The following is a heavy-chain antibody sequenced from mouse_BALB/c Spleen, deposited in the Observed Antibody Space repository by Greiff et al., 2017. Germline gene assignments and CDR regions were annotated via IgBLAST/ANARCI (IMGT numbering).Heavy chain of an antibody. V-gene: IGHV5-12-2*01. J-gene: IGHJ3*01. Sequence: EVKVVESGGGLVQPGGSLKLSCAASGFTFSSYTMSWVRQTPEKRLEWVAYISNGGGSTYYPDTVKGRFTISRDNAKNTLYLQMSSLKSEDTAMYYCARQEDYAWFAYWGQGTLVTVSA. CDR2: ISNGGGST. D-gene: IGHD2-4*01. CDR1: GFTFSSYT. CDR3: ARQEDYAWFAY.